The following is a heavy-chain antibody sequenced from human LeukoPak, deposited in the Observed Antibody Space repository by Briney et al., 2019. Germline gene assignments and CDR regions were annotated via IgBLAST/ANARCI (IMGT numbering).Heavy chain of an antibody. CDR3: ARGNYDILTGPRRTDAFDI. J-gene: IGHJ3*02. D-gene: IGHD3-9*01. CDR2: ISAYNGNT. CDR1: GYTFTNYG. V-gene: IGHV1-18*01. Sequence: ASMKVSCKASGYTFTNYGISWVRQAPGQGLEWMGWISAYNGNTNYAQKLQGRVTMTTDTSTNTAYMELRSLRSDDTAVYYCARGNYDILTGPRRTDAFDIWGQGTKVTVSS.